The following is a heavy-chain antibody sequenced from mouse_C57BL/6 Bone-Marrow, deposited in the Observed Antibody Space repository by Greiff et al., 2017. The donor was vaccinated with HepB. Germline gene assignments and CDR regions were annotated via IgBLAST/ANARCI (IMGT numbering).Heavy chain of an antibody. D-gene: IGHD1-1*01. CDR1: GYTFTDYE. J-gene: IGHJ1*03. CDR2: IDPETGGT. CDR3: TRGIYYGSSYWYFDV. V-gene: IGHV1-15*01. Sequence: VQLQQSGAELVRPGASVTLSCKASGYTFTDYEMHWVKQTPVHGLEWIGAIDPETGGTAYNQKFKGKAILTADKSSSTAYMGLRSLTSEDSAVYYCTRGIYYGSSYWYFDVWGTGTTVTVSS.